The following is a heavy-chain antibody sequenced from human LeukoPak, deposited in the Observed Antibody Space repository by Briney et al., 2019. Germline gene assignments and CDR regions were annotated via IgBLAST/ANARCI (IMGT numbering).Heavy chain of an antibody. Sequence: PGGSLRLSCAASGFTFSSYDIHWVRQAPGKGLEWVAVISHDGSNKYYADSVKGRFTISRDNSKNTLYLQMNSLRAEDTAVYYCAKDLLSWERSPEFDYWGQGTLVTVSS. CDR3: AKDLLSWERSPEFDY. J-gene: IGHJ4*02. CDR1: GFTFSSYD. V-gene: IGHV3-30*18. CDR2: ISHDGSNK. D-gene: IGHD1-26*01.